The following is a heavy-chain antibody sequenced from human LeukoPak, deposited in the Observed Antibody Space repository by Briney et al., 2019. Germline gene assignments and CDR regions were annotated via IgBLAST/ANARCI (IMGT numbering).Heavy chain of an antibody. CDR3: ANEDGTAMVPYYYYYYMDV. V-gene: IGHV3-30*02. D-gene: IGHD5-18*01. J-gene: IGHJ6*03. CDR1: GFTFSSYG. Sequence: PGGSLRPSCAASGFTFSSYGMHWVRQAPGKGLEWVAFILYDGSNKYYADSVKGRFTISRDNSKNTLYLKMNSMRDEDTAVYYCANEDGTAMVPYYYYYYMDVWGKGTTVTISS. CDR2: ILYDGSNK.